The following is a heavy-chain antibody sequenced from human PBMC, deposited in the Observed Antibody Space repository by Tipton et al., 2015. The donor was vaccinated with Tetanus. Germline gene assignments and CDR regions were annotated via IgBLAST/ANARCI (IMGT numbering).Heavy chain of an antibody. CDR3: ARLIYGSGSYYYDY. J-gene: IGHJ4*02. CDR1: GYPFSNYY. D-gene: IGHD3-10*01. CDR2: INPNGDT. Sequence: QLVQSGAEVKKPGASVKVSCKASGYPFSNYYMHWVRQATGQGLEWMGWINPNGDTKYAQRFQGRVPMTRDMSISTGYMELTRLSSGDTAVYYCARLIYGSGSYYYDYWGQGTLVTVSS. V-gene: IGHV1-2*02.